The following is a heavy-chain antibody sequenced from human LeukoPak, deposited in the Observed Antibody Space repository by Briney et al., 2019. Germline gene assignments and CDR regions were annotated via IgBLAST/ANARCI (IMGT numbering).Heavy chain of an antibody. CDR1: GGTFSSYA. CDR2: IIPIFGTA. D-gene: IGHD2-15*01. Sequence: GASVKVSCKASGGTFSSYAISWVRQAPGQGLEWMGGIIPIFGTANYGQKFQGRVTITADESTSTAYMELSSLRSEDTAVYYCARVPTRYCSGGSCYHWFDPWGQGTLVTVSS. J-gene: IGHJ5*02. CDR3: ARVPTRYCSGGSCYHWFDP. V-gene: IGHV1-69*01.